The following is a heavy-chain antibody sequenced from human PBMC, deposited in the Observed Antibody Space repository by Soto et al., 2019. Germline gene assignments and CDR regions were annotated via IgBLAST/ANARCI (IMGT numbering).Heavy chain of an antibody. J-gene: IGHJ5*02. CDR3: VRGAYCGGDCYVSWFDP. CDR1: GGTFSSYT. CDR2: IIPILGIA. V-gene: IGHV1-69*02. Sequence: QVQLVQSGAEVKKPGSSVKVSCKASGGTFSSYTISWVRQAPGQGLEWMGRIIPILGIANYAQKFQGRVTITADKATSTAYMELSSLGSEDTAGYCCVRGAYCGGDCYVSWFDPLGQGTLVTVSS. D-gene: IGHD2-21*02.